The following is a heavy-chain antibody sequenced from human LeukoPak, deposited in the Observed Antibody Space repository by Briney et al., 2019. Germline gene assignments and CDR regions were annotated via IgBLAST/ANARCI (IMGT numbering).Heavy chain of an antibody. J-gene: IGHJ4*02. CDR2: VYHSGST. V-gene: IGHV4-4*02. CDR1: GDSISTNHW. Sequence: SGTLSLTCAVSGDSISTNHWWSWVRQPPGKGLEWIGEVYHSGSTNYNPSLKSRVTISVDKSKNLFSLKLTSVTAADTAMYYCVSARWDSWGQGTLVTVSS. D-gene: IGHD5-24*01. CDR3: VSARWDS.